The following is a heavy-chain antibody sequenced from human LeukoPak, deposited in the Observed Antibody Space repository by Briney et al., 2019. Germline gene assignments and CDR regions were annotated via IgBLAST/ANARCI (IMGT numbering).Heavy chain of an antibody. CDR2: ITSNGGST. V-gene: IGHV3-64*01. CDR3: ARGGYCSSTSCYVDY. Sequence: GGSLRLSCVACGFIFSSYGMHWVRQAPGEGLEYVAGITSNGGSTYYGNSVKGRFTISRDNSKNTLYLQMGSLRAEDMAVYYCARGGYCSSTSCYVDYWGQGTLVTVSS. D-gene: IGHD2-2*01. CDR1: GFIFSSYG. J-gene: IGHJ4*02.